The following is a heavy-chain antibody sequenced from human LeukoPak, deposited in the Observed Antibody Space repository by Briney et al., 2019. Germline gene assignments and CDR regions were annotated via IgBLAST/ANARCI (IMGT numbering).Heavy chain of an antibody. CDR2: IYPGDTDT. D-gene: IGHD3-16*01. CDR1: GYSFANYW. J-gene: IGHJ4*02. CDR3: ATTTTRGITHYFDY. Sequence: GESLKISCNGSGYSFANYWIVWVRHMPGKGRECMGIIYPGDTDTRYRPSFQGQVTISADKSISTAYLQWSGLKTSDTAMYYCATTTTRGITHYFDYWGQGTLVTVSS. V-gene: IGHV5-51*01.